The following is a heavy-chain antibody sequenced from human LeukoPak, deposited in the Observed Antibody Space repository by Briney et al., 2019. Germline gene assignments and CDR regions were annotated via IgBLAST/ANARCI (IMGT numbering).Heavy chain of an antibody. Sequence: PGGSLRLSCAASGFTFSSYGMHWVRQAPGKGLEWVAFIRYDGSNKYYADSVKGRFTISRDNSKNTLYLQMNSLRAEDTAVYYCAKVPTYYYDSSGYDYYFDYWGQGTLVTVSS. J-gene: IGHJ4*02. V-gene: IGHV3-30*02. CDR1: GFTFSSYG. D-gene: IGHD3-22*01. CDR2: IRYDGSNK. CDR3: AKVPTYYYDSSGYDYYFDY.